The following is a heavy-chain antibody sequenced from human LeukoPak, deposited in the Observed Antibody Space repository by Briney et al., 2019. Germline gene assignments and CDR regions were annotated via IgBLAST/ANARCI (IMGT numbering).Heavy chain of an antibody. CDR3: ARDYYDSSGYYDY. CDR2: INPNSGGT. Sequence: ASVKVSCKASGYTFTGYYMHWVRQAPGQGLEWMGRINPNSGGTNYAQKFQGRVTMTRDTSTSTVYMELSSLRSEGTAVYYCARDYYDSSGYYDYWGQGTLVTVSS. CDR1: GYTFTGYY. J-gene: IGHJ4*02. V-gene: IGHV1-2*06. D-gene: IGHD3-22*01.